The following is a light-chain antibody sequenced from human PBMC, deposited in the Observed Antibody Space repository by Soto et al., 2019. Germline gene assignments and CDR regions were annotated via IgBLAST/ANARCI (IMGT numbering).Light chain of an antibody. J-gene: IGLJ2*01. V-gene: IGLV2-14*01. CDR3: SSYTSSIS. Sequence: QSALTQPASVSGSPGQSITISCTGTSSDVGGYNYVSWYQQHPGKAPKLMIYDVNTRPSGVSNRFSGSKSGNTASLTISGLQAEDEADYYFSSYTSSISFGGGTKLTVL. CDR2: DVN. CDR1: SSDVGGYNY.